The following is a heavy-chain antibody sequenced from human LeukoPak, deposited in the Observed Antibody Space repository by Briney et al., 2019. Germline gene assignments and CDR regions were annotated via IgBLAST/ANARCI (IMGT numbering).Heavy chain of an antibody. D-gene: IGHD1-26*01. CDR2: ISAGNGNT. CDR3: ARDSGSGNNDY. CDR1: GYTFTSYA. Sequence: ASVKVSCKASGYTFTSYAIHWVRLAPEQRLEWTGWISAGNGNTKYSQNFQGRVTFISNTSATTAFMELGSLRSEDAAVYYCARDSGSGNNDYWGQGTLVTVSS. V-gene: IGHV1-3*01. J-gene: IGHJ4*02.